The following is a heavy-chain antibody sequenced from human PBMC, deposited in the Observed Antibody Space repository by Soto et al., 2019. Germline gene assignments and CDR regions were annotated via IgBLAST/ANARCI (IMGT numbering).Heavy chain of an antibody. D-gene: IGHD3-10*01. CDR2: IIPIFGTA. CDR3: ARADYYGSGSYAASYFDY. Sequence: SVKVSCKASGGTFSSYAISWVRQAPGQGLEWMGGIIPIFGTANYAQKFQGRVTITADESTSTAYMELSSLRSEDTAVYYCARADYYGSGSYAASYFDYWGQGTLVTVSS. J-gene: IGHJ4*02. CDR1: GGTFSSYA. V-gene: IGHV1-69*13.